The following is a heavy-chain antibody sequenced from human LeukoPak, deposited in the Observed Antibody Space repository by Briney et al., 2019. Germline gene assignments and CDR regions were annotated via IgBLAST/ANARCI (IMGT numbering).Heavy chain of an antibody. CDR1: GGTFSSYA. Sequence: SVKVSCKASGGTFSSYAISWVRQAPGQGLEWMGGIIPIFCTANYAQKFQGRVTITTDESTSTAYMELSSLRSEDTAVYYCARDSGSYLYFDYWGQGTLVTVSS. V-gene: IGHV1-69*05. CDR3: ARDSGSYLYFDY. D-gene: IGHD1-26*01. CDR2: IIPIFCTA. J-gene: IGHJ4*02.